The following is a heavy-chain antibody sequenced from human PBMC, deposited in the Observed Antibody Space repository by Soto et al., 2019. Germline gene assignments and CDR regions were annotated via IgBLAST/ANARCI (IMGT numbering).Heavy chain of an antibody. D-gene: IGHD5-18*01. Sequence: SETLSLTCAVYGGSFSGYYWSWIRQPPGKGLEWIGEINHSGSTNYNPSLKSRVTISVDTSKNQFSLKLSAVTAADTAVYYCARGMGGYSYGVIRGWPYYYYGMDVWGQGTTVTVSS. J-gene: IGHJ6*02. CDR2: INHSGST. CDR1: GGSFSGYY. CDR3: ARGMGGYSYGVIRGWPYYYYGMDV. V-gene: IGHV4-34*01.